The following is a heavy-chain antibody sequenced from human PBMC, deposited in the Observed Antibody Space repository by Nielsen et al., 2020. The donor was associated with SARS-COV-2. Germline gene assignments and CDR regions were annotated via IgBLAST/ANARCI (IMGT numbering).Heavy chain of an antibody. CDR3: AKDLSALTYYYGSGNDGMDV. J-gene: IGHJ6*02. CDR2: ISSSSSYI. V-gene: IGHV3-21*01. D-gene: IGHD3-10*01. Sequence: WIRQPPGKGLEWVSSISSSSSYIYYADSVKGRFTISRDNAKNSLYLQMNSLRAEDTAVYYCAKDLSALTYYYGSGNDGMDVWGQGTTVTVSS.